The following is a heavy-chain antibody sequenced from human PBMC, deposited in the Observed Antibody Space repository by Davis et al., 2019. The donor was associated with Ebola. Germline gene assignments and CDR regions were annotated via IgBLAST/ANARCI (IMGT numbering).Heavy chain of an antibody. Sequence: GESLKISCAASGFTFSSYGMHWVRQAPGKGLEWVAVISYDGSNKYYADSVKGRFTISRDNSKNTLYLQMNSLRAEDTAVYYCAKDPSGYDSGVDYWGQGTLVTVSS. V-gene: IGHV3-30*18. J-gene: IGHJ4*02. CDR3: AKDPSGYDSGVDY. D-gene: IGHD5-12*01. CDR1: GFTFSSYG. CDR2: ISYDGSNK.